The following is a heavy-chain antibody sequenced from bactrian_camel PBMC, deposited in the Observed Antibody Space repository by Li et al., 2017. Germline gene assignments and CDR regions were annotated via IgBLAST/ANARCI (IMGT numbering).Heavy chain of an antibody. CDR2: ANIFGDT. D-gene: IGHD2*01. V-gene: IGHV3S9*01. CDR1: GSTDSREC. Sequence: HVQLVESGGGSVQAGGSARLSCVASGSTDSRECLAWSRQLPGKEREYVGWANIFGDTRSADSVKGRLTISRGSAENTLTLEMRSLKSEDTAMYFCAAERKWSGGGWDRPDEFRYWGQGTQVTVS. J-gene: IGHJ4*01. CDR3: AAERKWSGGGWDRPDEFRY.